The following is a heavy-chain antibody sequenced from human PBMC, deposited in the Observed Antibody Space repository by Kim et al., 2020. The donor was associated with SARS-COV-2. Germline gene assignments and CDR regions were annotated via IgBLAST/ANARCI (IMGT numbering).Heavy chain of an antibody. CDR1: GFTFSSYG. J-gene: IGHJ6*02. V-gene: IGHV3-33*06. CDR2: IWYDGSNK. D-gene: IGHD1-7*01. CDR3: AKDLNYLTETTGYGMGV. Sequence: GGSLRLSCAASGFTFSSYGMYWVRQAPGKGLEWVAVIWYDGSNKYYADSVKGRFTISRDNSKNTLYLQMNSLRAEDTAVYYCAKDLNYLTETTGYGMGVWGRGTTVTVSS.